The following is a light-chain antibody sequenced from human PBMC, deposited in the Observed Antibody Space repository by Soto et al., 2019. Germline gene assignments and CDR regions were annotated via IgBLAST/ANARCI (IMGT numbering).Light chain of an antibody. CDR1: QSINNF. CDR2: AAS. CDR3: QQTYGTPPIT. Sequence: DIQMTQSPSSLSASVGDRVTITCRASQSINNFLNWYQQKPGKAPRLLIYAASRLQSGVPSRFSGSGSGTDFTLTISSLQPEDLATYHCQQTYGTPPITFGQGTRLEIK. V-gene: IGKV1-39*01. J-gene: IGKJ5*01.